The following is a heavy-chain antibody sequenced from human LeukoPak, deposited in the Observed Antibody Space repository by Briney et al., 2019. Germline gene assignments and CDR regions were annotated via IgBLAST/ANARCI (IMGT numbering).Heavy chain of an antibody. CDR3: ARSASLRFPNLYYFDY. CDR2: ISAYNGNT. CDR1: GYTFTSYG. D-gene: IGHD3-3*01. Sequence: ASVKVSCKASGYTFTSYGISWVRQAPGQWLEWMGWISAYNGNTNYAQKLQGRVTMTTDTSTSTAYMELRSLRSDDTAVYYCARSASLRFPNLYYFDYWGQGTLVTVSS. V-gene: IGHV1-18*01. J-gene: IGHJ4*02.